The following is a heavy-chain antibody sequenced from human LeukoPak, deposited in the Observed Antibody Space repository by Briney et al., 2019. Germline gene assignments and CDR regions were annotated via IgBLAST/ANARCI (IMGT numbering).Heavy chain of an antibody. V-gene: IGHV1-46*01. CDR2: INPSGGST. CDR3: ARAVADSSGSYFDY. CDR1: GGTFSSYA. D-gene: IGHD3-22*01. Sequence: ASVKVSCKASGGTFSSYAISWVRQAPGQGLEWMGIINPSGGSTSYAQKFQGRVTMTRDTSTSTVYMELSSLRSEDTAVYYCARAVADSSGSYFDYWGQGTLVTVSS. J-gene: IGHJ4*02.